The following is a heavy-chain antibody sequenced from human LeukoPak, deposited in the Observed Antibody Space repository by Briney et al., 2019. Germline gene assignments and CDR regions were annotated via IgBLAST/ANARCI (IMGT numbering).Heavy chain of an antibody. CDR1: GYTFTGYY. D-gene: IGHD5-18*01. Sequence: ASVKVSCKASGYTFTGYYMHWVRQAPGQGLEWMGRINLNSGGTNYAQKFQGRVTMTRDTSISTAYMELSRLRSDDTAVYYCARDRGYSYGQIFDYWGQGTLVTVSS. CDR2: INLNSGGT. CDR3: ARDRGYSYGQIFDY. V-gene: IGHV1-2*06. J-gene: IGHJ4*02.